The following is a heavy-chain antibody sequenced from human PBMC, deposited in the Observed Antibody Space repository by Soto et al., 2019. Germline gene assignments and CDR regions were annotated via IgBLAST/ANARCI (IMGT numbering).Heavy chain of an antibody. Sequence: QVQLVQSGAEVKKPGSSVKVSCKASGGTFSSHAISWVRQAPGQGLEWMGGIIPIFGTANYAQKFQGRVTIAADESTSTAYMELSSLRSEDTAVYYCALVVDPTGWFDPWGQGTLVTVSS. V-gene: IGHV1-69*12. CDR3: ALVVDPTGWFDP. D-gene: IGHD3-22*01. CDR1: GGTFSSHA. J-gene: IGHJ5*02. CDR2: IIPIFGTA.